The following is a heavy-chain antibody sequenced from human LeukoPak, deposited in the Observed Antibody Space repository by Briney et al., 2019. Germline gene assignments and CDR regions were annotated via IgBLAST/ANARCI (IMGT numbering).Heavy chain of an antibody. CDR1: GGSISSYY. V-gene: IGHV4-59*08. J-gene: IGHJ4*02. D-gene: IGHD2-2*01. CDR3: ARGGSSTSSLDY. Sequence: SETLSLTCTVSGGSISSYYWSWIRQPPGKGLEWIGYIYYSGGTNYNPSLKSRVTISVDTSKNQFSLKLSSVTAADTAVYYCARGGSSTSSLDYWGQGTLVTVSS. CDR2: IYYSGGT.